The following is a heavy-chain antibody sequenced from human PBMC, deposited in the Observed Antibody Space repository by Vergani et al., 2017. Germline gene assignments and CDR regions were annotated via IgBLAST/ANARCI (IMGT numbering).Heavy chain of an antibody. Sequence: EVQLVGSGGGLVQPGRSLRLSCTASGFTFGDYAMSWVRQAPGKGLEWVGFIRSKAYGGTTEYAASVKGRFTISRDDSKSIAYLQMNSLKTEDTAVYYCTRDCSGGSCYYYYYGMDVWGQGTTVTVSS. J-gene: IGHJ6*02. CDR1: GFTFGDYA. V-gene: IGHV3-49*04. D-gene: IGHD2-15*01. CDR2: IRSKAYGGTT. CDR3: TRDCSGGSCYYYYYGMDV.